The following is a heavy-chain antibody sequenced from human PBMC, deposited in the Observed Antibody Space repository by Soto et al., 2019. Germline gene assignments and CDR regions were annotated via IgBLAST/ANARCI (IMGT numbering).Heavy chain of an antibody. V-gene: IGHV1-69*01. CDR2: IIPIFGTA. CDR1: GGTFSSYA. D-gene: IGHD2-2*01. CDR3: AGVGYWFVVVPDAMDYYYYYGMDV. Sequence: QVQLVQSGAEVKKPGSSVKVSCKASGGTFSSYAISWVRQAPGQGLEWMGGIIPIFGTANYAQKFQGRVTITADEFTRTAYMEVGSLRSEDTAGYYCAGVGYWFVVVPDAMDYYYYYGMDVWGQGTTVTVSS. J-gene: IGHJ6*02.